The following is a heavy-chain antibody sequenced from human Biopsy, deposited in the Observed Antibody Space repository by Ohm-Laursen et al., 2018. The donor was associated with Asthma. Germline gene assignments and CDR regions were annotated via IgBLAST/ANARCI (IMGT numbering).Heavy chain of an antibody. CDR1: GGSINIGDYY. D-gene: IGHD4-17*01. Sequence: SQTLSLTCTVSGGSINIGDYYWSWIRQLPVKGLEWIGYIYYSGSTYYNPSLKSRVSISLDTPKNQFSLSLTSVTAADTAVYYCARTTYGDDGFDPWGQGTLVTVSS. V-gene: IGHV4-31*03. J-gene: IGHJ5*02. CDR2: IYYSGST. CDR3: ARTTYGDDGFDP.